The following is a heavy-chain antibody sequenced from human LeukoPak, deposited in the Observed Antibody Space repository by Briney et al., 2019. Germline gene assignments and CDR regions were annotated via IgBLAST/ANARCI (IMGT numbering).Heavy chain of an antibody. D-gene: IGHD3-10*01. CDR1: GFTFSSYA. J-gene: IGHJ4*02. V-gene: IGHV3-30*14. Sequence: PGGSLRLSCAASGFTFSSYAMHWVRQAPGKGLEWVAVVSYDGSNKYYADSVKGRFTISRDNSKNTLYLQMNSLRAEDTAVYYCAKGSLRAPEGSYYSVWGQGTLVTVSS. CDR3: AKGSLRAPEGSYYSV. CDR2: VSYDGSNK.